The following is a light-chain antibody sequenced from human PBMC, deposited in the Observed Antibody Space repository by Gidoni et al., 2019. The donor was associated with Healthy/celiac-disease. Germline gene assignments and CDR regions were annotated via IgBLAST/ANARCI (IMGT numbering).Light chain of an antibody. CDR1: QSISSW. Sequence: DIQMTQSPSTLSASVGDRVTITCRASQSISSWLAWYQQKPGKAPKLLIYDASSLESGVPSRFSGSGSGTEFTLTISRLQPDNFATNYCQQYNSYRTFGQGTKVEIK. J-gene: IGKJ1*01. CDR3: QQYNSYRT. V-gene: IGKV1-5*01. CDR2: DAS.